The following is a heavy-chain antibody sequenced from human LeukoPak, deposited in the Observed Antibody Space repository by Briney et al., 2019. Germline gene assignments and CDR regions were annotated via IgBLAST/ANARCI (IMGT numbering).Heavy chain of an antibody. V-gene: IGHV3-21*01. CDR1: GFTFSSYS. Sequence: GGSLRLSCAASGFTFSSYSMNWVRQAPGKGLEWVSSISSSSSHIYYADSVKGRFTISRDNAKNSLYLQMNSLRAEDTAVYYCARDLDFDYWGQGTLVTVSS. CDR3: ARDLDFDY. J-gene: IGHJ4*02. CDR2: ISSSSSHI.